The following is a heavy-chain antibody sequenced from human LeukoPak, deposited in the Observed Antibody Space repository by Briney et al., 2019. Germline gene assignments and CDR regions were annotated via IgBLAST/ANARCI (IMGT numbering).Heavy chain of an antibody. Sequence: SGGSLRLSCAASGFSFSYYGMHWVRQAPGKGLEWVAIVSNDGGNKYYADSVKGRFTISRDNSKNTLYLQMNSLRADDTAVYYCAKYYCSSANCYSDYWGQGTLVTVSS. D-gene: IGHD2-2*02. CDR2: VSNDGGNK. J-gene: IGHJ4*02. CDR1: GFSFSYYG. V-gene: IGHV3-30*18. CDR3: AKYYCSSANCYSDY.